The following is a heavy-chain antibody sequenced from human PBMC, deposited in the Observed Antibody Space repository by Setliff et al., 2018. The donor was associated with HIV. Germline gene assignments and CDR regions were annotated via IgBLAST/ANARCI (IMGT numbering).Heavy chain of an antibody. CDR1: GGSITGHY. Sequence: SETLSLTCTVSGGSITGHYWSWIRQPPGKGLEWIGYIHYSGSSNYNPSLKSRVSISLDTSKKQVSLKLNSVTAADTAVYYCARARAAAGTQGTFDYWGQGTLVTSPQ. D-gene: IGHD6-13*01. J-gene: IGHJ4*02. V-gene: IGHV4-59*11. CDR3: ARARAAAGTQGTFDY. CDR2: IHYSGSS.